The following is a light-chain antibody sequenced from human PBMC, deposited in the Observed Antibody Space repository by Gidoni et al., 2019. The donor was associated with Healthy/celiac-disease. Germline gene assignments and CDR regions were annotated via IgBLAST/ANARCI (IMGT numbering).Light chain of an antibody. Sequence: GDRVTITCRASQSSSSWLAWYQQKPGKAPKLLIYDASSLESGVPSRLSGSGSGTEFTLTTSSLQPDDFATYYCQQYNSYWTFGQGTKVEIK. J-gene: IGKJ1*01. CDR1: QSSSSW. V-gene: IGKV1-5*01. CDR2: DAS. CDR3: QQYNSYWT.